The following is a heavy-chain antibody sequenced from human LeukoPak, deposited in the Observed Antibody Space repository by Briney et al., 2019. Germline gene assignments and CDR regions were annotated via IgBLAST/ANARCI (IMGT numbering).Heavy chain of an antibody. V-gene: IGHV4-4*09. CDR2: VYTSGST. D-gene: IGHD3-22*01. CDR1: GGSISGGY. J-gene: IGHJ4*02. CDR3: AKSYYDYSTYYSYYFNL. Sequence: PSETLSLTCTVSGGSISGGYWSWIRQPPGRGLEWIGYVYTSGSTNYNPSLKSRVTISVDTSKSQFALKLSSVTAAYTAVYFCAKSYYDYSTYYSYYFNLWGQRALVTVSS.